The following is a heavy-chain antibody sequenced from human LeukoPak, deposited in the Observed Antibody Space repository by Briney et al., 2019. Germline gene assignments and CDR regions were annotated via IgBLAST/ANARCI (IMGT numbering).Heavy chain of an antibody. V-gene: IGHV3-21*01. D-gene: IGHD2-2*01. CDR3: ARDRRTSRYYHGMDV. J-gene: IGHJ6*02. CDR1: DSTLSSFS. CDR2: ISSKSAHI. Sequence: GGSLRLSRAASDSTLSSFSLRWIGQAPGKGLSWVEPISSKSAHIYYAESVKGRFTISRDNAKKSLYLEMNNLRADDTAVYYCARDRRTSRYYHGMDVWGPGTTVIVSS.